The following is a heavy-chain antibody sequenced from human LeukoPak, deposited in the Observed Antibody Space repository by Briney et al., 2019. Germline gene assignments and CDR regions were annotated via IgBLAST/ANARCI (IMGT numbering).Heavy chain of an antibody. D-gene: IGHD6-6*01. CDR3: ARDRSIAAKRGPFDY. J-gene: IGHJ4*02. CDR2: INAGNGNT. Sequence: GASVKVSCKASGYTFTSYAMHWVRQAPGRRLEWMGWINAGNGNTKYSQKFQGRVTITRDTSASTAYMELSSLRSEDTAVYYCARDRSIAAKRGPFDYWGQGTLVTVSS. CDR1: GYTFTSYA. V-gene: IGHV1-3*01.